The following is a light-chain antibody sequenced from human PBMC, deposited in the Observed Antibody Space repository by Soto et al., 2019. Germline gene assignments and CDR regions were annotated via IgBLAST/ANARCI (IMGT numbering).Light chain of an antibody. CDR2: EAS. CDR1: SSDVGAYNY. V-gene: IGLV2-14*01. Sequence: QSVLTQPASVSGSPGQSITISCTGTSSDVGAYNYVSWYQQYPGKAPKLIIYEASNRPSGVSNRFSGSKSGNTASLTISGLQSEDEADFYCCSYTTSSTLVFGTGTKVTVL. CDR3: CSYTTSSTLV. J-gene: IGLJ1*01.